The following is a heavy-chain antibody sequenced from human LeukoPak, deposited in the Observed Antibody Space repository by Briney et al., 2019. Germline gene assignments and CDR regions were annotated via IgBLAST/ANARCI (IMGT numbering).Heavy chain of an antibody. CDR3: TRYNNDHFDY. V-gene: IGHV3-33*01. D-gene: IGHD1-14*01. CDR2: IAYDGSRA. Sequence: GGTLRLSCAGSGFTFGGYGMHWFRQPPGKGLEWVAVIAYDGSRAFYADSVKGRFTISRDNSKNTMSVQMDDLRAEDTAVYYCTRYNNDHFDYWGQGTLDTVSS. CDR1: GFTFGGYG. J-gene: IGHJ4*02.